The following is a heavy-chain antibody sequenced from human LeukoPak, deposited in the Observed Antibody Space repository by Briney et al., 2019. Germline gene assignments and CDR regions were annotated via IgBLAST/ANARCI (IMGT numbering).Heavy chain of an antibody. J-gene: IGHJ4*02. Sequence: GGSLRLSCAASGFTFDDYAMSWVRQAPGKGLEWVAGINWNGGSTGYADSVKGRFTISRDNAKNSLYLQMNSLRAEDTALYYCARGNDYGDYGDLPYWGQGTLVTVSS. CDR1: GFTFDDYA. D-gene: IGHD4-17*01. CDR2: INWNGGST. V-gene: IGHV3-20*04. CDR3: ARGNDYGDYGDLPY.